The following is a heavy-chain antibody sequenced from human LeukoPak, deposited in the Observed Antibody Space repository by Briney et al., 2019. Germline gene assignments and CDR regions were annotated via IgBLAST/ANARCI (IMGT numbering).Heavy chain of an antibody. V-gene: IGHV4-59*02. CDR1: GASVTSHS. CDR3: ARGGASSHWFGS. J-gene: IGHJ5*01. Sequence: SETLSLTCSVSGASVTSHSWSWIRQPPGKQLESIGMIYNSATTNYRPSLKSRVTISVDASKNQLSLKLSSVTAADTAVYYCARGGASSHWFGSWGQGTLVTVSS. D-gene: IGHD6-13*01. CDR2: IYNSATT.